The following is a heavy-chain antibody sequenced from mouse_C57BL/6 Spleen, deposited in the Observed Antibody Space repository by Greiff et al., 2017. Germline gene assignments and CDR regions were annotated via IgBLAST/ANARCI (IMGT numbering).Heavy chain of an antibody. CDR1: GFTFSDYG. J-gene: IGHJ2*01. V-gene: IGHV5-17*01. D-gene: IGHD1-1*01. CDR3: ARPGDTTVVEGNDLDY. CDR2: ISSGSSTI. Sequence: EVQLVESGGGLVKPGGSLKLSCAASGFTFSDYGMHWVRQAPEKGLEWVAYISSGSSTIYYADTVKGRFTISRDNAKNTLFLQMTSLRSEDTAMYYCARPGDTTVVEGNDLDYWGQGTTLTVSS.